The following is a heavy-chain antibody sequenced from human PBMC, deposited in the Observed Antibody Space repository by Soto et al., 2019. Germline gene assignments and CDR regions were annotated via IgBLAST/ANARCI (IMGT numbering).Heavy chain of an antibody. D-gene: IGHD1-1*01. CDR2: ISHSEGS. Sequence: QVQLQESGPGLVKPSGTLSLTCAVSGGSISSTKWWTWVRQPPGKGLEWIAEISHSEGSNYNPSLKSRVAMSLANSKNQFSLRLSSVTAAATAVYYCATTTISYTWDVWGQGTTVTVS. CDR1: GGSISSTKW. J-gene: IGHJ6*02. V-gene: IGHV4-4*02. CDR3: ATTTISYTWDV.